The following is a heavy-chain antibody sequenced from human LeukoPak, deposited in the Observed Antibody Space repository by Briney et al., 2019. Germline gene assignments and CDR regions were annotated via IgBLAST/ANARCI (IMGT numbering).Heavy chain of an antibody. D-gene: IGHD6-13*01. J-gene: IGHJ3*02. Sequence: SETLSLTCAVYGGSFSGYYWSWIRQPPGKGLEWIGSIYYSGSTYYNPSLKGRVTISVDTSKNQFSLKLSSVTAADTAVYYCARGTSSSWYGAFDIWGQGTMVTVSS. V-gene: IGHV4-34*01. CDR2: IYYSGST. CDR3: ARGTSSSWYGAFDI. CDR1: GGSFSGYY.